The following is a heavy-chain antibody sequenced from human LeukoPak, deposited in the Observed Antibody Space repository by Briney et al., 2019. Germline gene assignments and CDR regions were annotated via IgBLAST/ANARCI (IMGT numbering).Heavy chain of an antibody. D-gene: IGHD3-10*01. V-gene: IGHV3-73*01. CDR3: TRLADGSGKFDL. Sequence: PGGSLRLSCAASGFTFSGSAMHWVRQASGKELEWICLIWSRPNSYATASAASVKGRFTISRDDSINTAYLQMNSLKTEDTALYYCTRLADGSGKFDLWGQGTLVTVSS. CDR2: IWSRPNSYAT. CDR1: GFTFSGSA. J-gene: IGHJ5*02.